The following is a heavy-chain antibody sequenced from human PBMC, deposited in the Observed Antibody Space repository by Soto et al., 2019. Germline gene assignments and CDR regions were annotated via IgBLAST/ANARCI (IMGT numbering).Heavy chain of an antibody. V-gene: IGHV3-23*01. CDR2: IRGSEDTT. J-gene: IGHJ4*02. D-gene: IGHD3-16*01. CDR1: GLTLNDYA. CDR3: AKPPVWKSEHLRL. Sequence: LRLSCAGSGLTLNDYAMSWVRQAPGKRLEWVSSIRGSEDTTFYADSVRGRFTISRDDSKNTLSLQMNSLRAEDTALYYCAKPPVWKSEHLRLWGQGALVTVSS.